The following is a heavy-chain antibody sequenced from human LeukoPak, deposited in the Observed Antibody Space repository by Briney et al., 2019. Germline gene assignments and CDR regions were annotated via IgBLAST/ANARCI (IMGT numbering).Heavy chain of an antibody. V-gene: IGHV4-38-2*01. CDR1: GDSISRGYS. CDR2: IYHSEST. Sequence: SETLSLTCSVSGDSISRGYSWGWIRQPPGKGLEWIGNIYHSESTHYNPSLKSRVTISADTSKNQFSLKLTSVTAADTAVYYCARFDHVWETHGMDAFDLWGQGTMVTVSS. CDR3: ARFDHVWETHGMDAFDL. J-gene: IGHJ3*01. D-gene: IGHD3-16*01.